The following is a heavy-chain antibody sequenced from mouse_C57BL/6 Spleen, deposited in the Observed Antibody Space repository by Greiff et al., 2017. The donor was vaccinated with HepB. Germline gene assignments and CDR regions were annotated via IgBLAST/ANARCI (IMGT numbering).Heavy chain of an antibody. CDR1: GFSLTSYA. Sequence: VQRVESGPGLVAPSQSLSITCTVSGFSLTSYAISWVRQPPGKGLEWLGVIWTGGGTNYNSALKSRLSISKDNSKSQVFLKMNSLQTDDTARYYCARDYYGYDGLRAMDYWGQGTSVTVSS. CDR3: ARDYYGYDGLRAMDY. CDR2: IWTGGGT. D-gene: IGHD2-2*01. J-gene: IGHJ4*01. V-gene: IGHV2-9-1*01.